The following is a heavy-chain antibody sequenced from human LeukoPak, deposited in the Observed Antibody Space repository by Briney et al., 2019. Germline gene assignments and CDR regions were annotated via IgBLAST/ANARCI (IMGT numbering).Heavy chain of an antibody. CDR3: ARIGSGTFDY. CDR2: IKQDGSEK. CDR1: GFTFSNYW. V-gene: IGHV3-7*01. Sequence: GGSLRLSCAASGFTFSNYWMSWVRQAPGKGLEWVANIKQDGSEKHYVDSVKGRFTISRDNAENTLYLQMNSLRAEDTAVYYCARIGSGTFDYWGQGTLVTVSS. D-gene: IGHD3-10*01. J-gene: IGHJ4*02.